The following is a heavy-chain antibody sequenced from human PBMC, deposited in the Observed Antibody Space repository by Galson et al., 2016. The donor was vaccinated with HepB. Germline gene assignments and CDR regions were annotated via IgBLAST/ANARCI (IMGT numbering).Heavy chain of an antibody. CDR2: LYYTGST. Sequence: ETLSLTCTVSGGSISSYKYYWGWIRQPPGKGLEWIGTLYYTGSTYYNPSLESRATISADTSENHFSLRLTSVTAADTAVYFCASFFDWFLYPTDSWGQGTLVTVSS. CDR3: ASFFDWFLYPTDS. V-gene: IGHV4-39*02. J-gene: IGHJ4*02. CDR1: GGSISSYKYY. D-gene: IGHD3-9*01.